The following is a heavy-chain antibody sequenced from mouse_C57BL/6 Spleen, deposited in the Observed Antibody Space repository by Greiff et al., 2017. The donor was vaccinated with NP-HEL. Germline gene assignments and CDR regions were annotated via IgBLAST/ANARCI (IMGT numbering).Heavy chain of an antibody. J-gene: IGHJ2*01. CDR3: ARDEDGTFDY. V-gene: IGHV5-6*01. CDR2: ISSGGSYT. D-gene: IGHD3-3*01. Sequence: EVQGVESGGDLVKPGGSLKLSCAASGFTFSSYGMSWVRQTPDKRLAWVATISSGGSYTYYPHSVKGRFTISRDNAKNTLYLQMSSLKSEDTAMYYCARDEDGTFDYWGQGTTLTVSS. CDR1: GFTFSSYG.